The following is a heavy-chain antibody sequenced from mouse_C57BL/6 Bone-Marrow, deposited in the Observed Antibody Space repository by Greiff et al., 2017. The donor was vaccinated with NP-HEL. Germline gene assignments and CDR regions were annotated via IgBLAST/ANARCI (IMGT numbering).Heavy chain of an antibody. Sequence: DVLLVESGGGLVKPGGSLKLSCAASGFTFSSYSMPWVRQTPEKRLEWVATISGGGGNTYYPDSVKGRFTISRDNAKNTLYLQVSRLRSGETAWYYCARFGGDAKDYWGQGTAVTVS. CDR1: GFTFSSYS. J-gene: IGHJ4*01. D-gene: IGHD3-1*01. V-gene: IGHV5-9*01. CDR2: ISGGGGNT. CDR3: ARFGGDAKDY.